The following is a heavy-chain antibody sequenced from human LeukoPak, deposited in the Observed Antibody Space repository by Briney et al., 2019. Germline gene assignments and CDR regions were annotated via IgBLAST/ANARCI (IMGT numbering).Heavy chain of an antibody. CDR3: VRERVQREKRQYATGYDS. CDR2: IYYSGST. D-gene: IGHD1-1*01. CDR1: GGSISSSSYY. J-gene: IGHJ4*02. V-gene: IGHV4-39*07. Sequence: SETLSLTCTVSGGSISSSSYYWGWIRQPPGKGLEWIGSIYYSGSTYYNPSLKSRVTLSIDTSRNQFSLKMSSVTAADTALYYCVRERVQREKRQYATGYDSWGQGTLVTVSS.